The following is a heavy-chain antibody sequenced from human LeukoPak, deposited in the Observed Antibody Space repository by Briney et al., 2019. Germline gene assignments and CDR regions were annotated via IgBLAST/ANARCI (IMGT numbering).Heavy chain of an antibody. D-gene: IGHD3-10*01. CDR2: INSDGSST. CDR3: ARDRGYQPDY. J-gene: IGHJ4*02. CDR1: GFTFNIYW. V-gene: IGHV3-74*01. Sequence: HPGGSLRLSCAASGFTFNIYWMHWVRQFPGKGLVWVSLINSDGSSTSYADSAKGRFTISRDNAKNTVYLQINSLRAEDTAVYYCARDRGYQPDYWGQGTLVTVSS.